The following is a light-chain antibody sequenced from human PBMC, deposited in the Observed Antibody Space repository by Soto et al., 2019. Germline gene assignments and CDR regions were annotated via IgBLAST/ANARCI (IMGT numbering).Light chain of an antibody. CDR2: HTS. CDR1: QSVGSD. Sequence: ETVMTQSPGTLSVSPGERVTLSCRASQSVGSDLAWYQQKPGQAPSLLIYHTSTRASAAPARFSGSGSGTEFTLTISSLQPEDFAVYYCQHYNNWPLTFGGGTKVDIK. J-gene: IGKJ4*01. V-gene: IGKV3-15*01. CDR3: QHYNNWPLT.